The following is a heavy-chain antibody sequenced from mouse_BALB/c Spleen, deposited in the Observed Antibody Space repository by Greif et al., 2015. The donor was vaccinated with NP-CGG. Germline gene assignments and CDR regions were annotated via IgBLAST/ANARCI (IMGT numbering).Heavy chain of an antibody. J-gene: IGHJ2*01. CDR2: IDPANGNT. CDR3: ASFTTASDY. V-gene: IGHV14-3*02. D-gene: IGHD1-2*01. Sequence: VQLQQPGAELVKPGASVKLSCTASGFNIKDTYMHWVRQRPEQGLEWIGRIDPANGNTKYDPKFQGKATITADTSSNTAYLQLSSLTSEDTAVYYCASFTTASDYWGQGTTLTVSS. CDR1: GFNIKDTY.